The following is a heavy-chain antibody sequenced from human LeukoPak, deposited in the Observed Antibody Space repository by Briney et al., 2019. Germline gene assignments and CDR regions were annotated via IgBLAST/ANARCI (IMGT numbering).Heavy chain of an antibody. CDR1: EFTVTTNY. CDR3: AREKEPILLASSYYHYGMDA. J-gene: IGHJ6*02. CDR2: IYSNGDT. Sequence: GGSLRLSCVASEFTVTTNYMIWVRQAPGRGLEWVSVIYSNGDTKYAGSVKGRFTVSRDNSKNTLYLQMTSLRVEDTAEYYCAREKEPILLASSYYHYGMDAWGQGTTVTVSS. V-gene: IGHV3-53*01. D-gene: IGHD3-10*01.